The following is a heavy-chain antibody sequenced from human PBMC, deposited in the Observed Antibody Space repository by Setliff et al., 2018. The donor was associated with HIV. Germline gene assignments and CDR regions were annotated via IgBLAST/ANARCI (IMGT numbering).Heavy chain of an antibody. CDR3: ASDSPAARFEELEDHYYHFMDV. CDR2: IIPIFGTA. D-gene: IGHD3-10*01. V-gene: IGHV1-69*13. Sequence: SVKVSCKAPGGPFTSAFNWVRQVPGQGLEWMGGIIPIFGTANYAQNFGGRVAITADQSTTTSYLQLNSLRFEDTAIYYCASDSPAARFEELEDHYYHFMDVWGKGTTVTVSS. CDR1: GGPFTSA. J-gene: IGHJ6*03.